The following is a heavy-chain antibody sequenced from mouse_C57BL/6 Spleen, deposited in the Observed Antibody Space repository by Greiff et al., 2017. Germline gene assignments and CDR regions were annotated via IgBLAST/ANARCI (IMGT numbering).Heavy chain of an antibody. D-gene: IGHD2-4*01. V-gene: IGHV5-17*01. CDR3: ARPGRDYPFAY. Sequence: EVKVEESGGGLVKPGGSLKLSCAASGFTFSDYGMHWVRQAPEKGLEWVAYISSGSSTIYYADTVKGRFTISRDNAKNTLFLQMTSLRSEDTAMYYCARPGRDYPFAYWGQGTLVTVSA. CDR2: ISSGSSTI. CDR1: GFTFSDYG. J-gene: IGHJ3*01.